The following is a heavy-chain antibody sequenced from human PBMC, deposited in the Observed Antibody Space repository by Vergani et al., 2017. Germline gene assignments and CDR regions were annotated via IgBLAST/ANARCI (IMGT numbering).Heavy chain of an antibody. Sequence: QVQLVQSGAEVKKPGASVKVSCKASGYTFTSYAMHWVRQAPGQRLEWMGWINAGNGNTKYSQKFQGRVPITRDTSASTAYMELSSLRSEDTAVYYCARELGSSWSFVYYGMDVWGQGTTVTVSS. J-gene: IGHJ6*02. CDR3: ARELGSSWSFVYYGMDV. V-gene: IGHV1-3*01. CDR1: GYTFTSYA. D-gene: IGHD6-13*01. CDR2: INAGNGNT.